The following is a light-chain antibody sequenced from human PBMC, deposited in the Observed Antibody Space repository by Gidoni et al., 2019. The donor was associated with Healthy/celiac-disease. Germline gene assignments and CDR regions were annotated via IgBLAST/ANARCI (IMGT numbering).Light chain of an antibody. CDR2: AAS. CDR1: QSISSY. Sequence: DTQMTQSPSSLSASVGDRVTITCRASQSISSYLNWYQQKPGKAPKLLIYAASSLQSGVPSRFSGSGSGTDFTLTISSLQPEDFATYYCQQSYSLFTFGPGTKVEIK. V-gene: IGKV1-39*01. CDR3: QQSYSLFT. J-gene: IGKJ3*01.